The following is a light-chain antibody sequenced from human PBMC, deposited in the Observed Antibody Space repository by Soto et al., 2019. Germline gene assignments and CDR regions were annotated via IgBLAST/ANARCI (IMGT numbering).Light chain of an antibody. CDR1: QGIRNW. CDR3: QQANSFLSIT. CDR2: AAS. V-gene: IGKV1-12*02. Sequence: DIQMTQSPSSVSASVGDRVTITCRASQGIRNWLAWYQQKPGEAPKLLIYAASSLQSGVPSRFSGSGSGTDFTLTISSLQPEDFATYYCQQANSFLSITFGQGTRLEI. J-gene: IGKJ5*01.